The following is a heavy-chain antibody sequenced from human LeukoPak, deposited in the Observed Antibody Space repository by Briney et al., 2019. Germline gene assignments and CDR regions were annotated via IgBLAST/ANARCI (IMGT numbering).Heavy chain of an antibody. CDR1: GGSVSSGSYC. CDR2: IYYSGST. CDR3: ARDQTDTALDY. Sequence: SETLSLTCTVSGGSVSSGSYCWSWIRQPPGKGLEWIGYIYYSGSTNYNPSLKSRVTISVDTSKNQFSLKLSSVTAADTAVYYCARDQTDTALDYWGQGTLVTVSS. D-gene: IGHD5-18*01. V-gene: IGHV4-61*01. J-gene: IGHJ4*02.